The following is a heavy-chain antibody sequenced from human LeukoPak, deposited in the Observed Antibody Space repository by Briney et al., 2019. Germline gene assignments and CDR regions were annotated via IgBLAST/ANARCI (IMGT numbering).Heavy chain of an antibody. J-gene: IGHJ4*02. CDR2: IEQDGSEK. D-gene: IGHD1-26*01. Sequence: GGSLRLSCAASGFTFSSYWMSWVRQAPGKGLEWVASIEQDGSEKYYVDSVKGRFTISRDNAKNSLYLQMNSLRAEDTAVYYCAREGGSLYFDYWGQGTLVTVSS. CDR3: AREGGSLYFDY. V-gene: IGHV3-7*01. CDR1: GFTFSSYW.